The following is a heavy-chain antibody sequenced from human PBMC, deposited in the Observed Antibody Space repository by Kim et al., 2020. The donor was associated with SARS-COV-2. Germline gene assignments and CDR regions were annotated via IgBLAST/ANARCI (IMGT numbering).Heavy chain of an antibody. CDR2: IYHSGST. D-gene: IGHD1-7*01. CDR1: GGSISSGGYS. Sequence: SETLSLTCAVSGGSISSGGYSWSWIRQPPGKGLEWIGYIYHSGSTYYNPSLKSRVTISVDRSKNQFSLKLSSVTAADTAVYYCARDGTMQRDYYYYGMDVWGQGTTVTVSS. CDR3: ARDGTMQRDYYYYGMDV. J-gene: IGHJ6*02. V-gene: IGHV4-30-2*01.